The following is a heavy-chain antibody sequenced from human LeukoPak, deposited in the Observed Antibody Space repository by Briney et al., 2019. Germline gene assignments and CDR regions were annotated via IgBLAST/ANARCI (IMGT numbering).Heavy chain of an antibody. D-gene: IGHD3-10*01. V-gene: IGHV3-7*02. Sequence: GESLRLSCAASGCTFSNYWMTWVRQSPGKGLEWVAIINQDGSGKYYVDSVKGRLTISRDHAKNSLYLQMSSLRAEDTAVYYCARGGHRQQEFWGQGTLVTVSS. CDR2: INQDGSGK. CDR3: ARGGHRQQEF. J-gene: IGHJ4*02. CDR1: GCTFSNYW.